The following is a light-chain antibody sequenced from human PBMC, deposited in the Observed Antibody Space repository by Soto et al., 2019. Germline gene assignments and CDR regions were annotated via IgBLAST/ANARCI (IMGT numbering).Light chain of an antibody. J-gene: IGKJ1*01. CDR3: QQYGSSSWT. CDR2: GAS. CDR1: QSVSSSY. Sequence: ELVLTQSPGTLFLSLGERATLSCRASQSVSSSYLAWYQQKPGQAPRLLIYGASSRATGIPDRFSGSGSGTDFTLTISRLEPEDFAVYYCQQYGSSSWTFGQGTKVDIK. V-gene: IGKV3-20*01.